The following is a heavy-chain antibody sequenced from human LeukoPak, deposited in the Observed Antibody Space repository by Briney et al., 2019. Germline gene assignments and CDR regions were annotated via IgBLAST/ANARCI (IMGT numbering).Heavy chain of an antibody. Sequence: GGSLRLSCAASRFSFSHYNMNWVRQAPGKGLEWVSSISSSSSYIYYADSVKGRFTISRDNAKNSLYLQMNSLRAEDTAVYFCARDLLGYNYHYMDVWGKGTTVTVSS. V-gene: IGHV3-21*01. D-gene: IGHD3-16*02. CDR2: ISSSSSYI. CDR3: ARDLLGYNYHYMDV. J-gene: IGHJ6*03. CDR1: RFSFSHYN.